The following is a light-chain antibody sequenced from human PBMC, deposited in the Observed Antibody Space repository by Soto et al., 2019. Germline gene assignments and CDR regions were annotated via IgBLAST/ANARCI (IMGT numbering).Light chain of an antibody. CDR1: QSVTSN. Sequence: EVVMTQSPATLSVSPGEGATLSCRASQSVTSNLGWYQQRPGQAPRLLIYGASTRATGVPARLSGSGSGTEFTLTITSLQSEDFEVYYCQQYSHWPRTFGQGTKVEVK. CDR2: GAS. CDR3: QQYSHWPRT. V-gene: IGKV3-15*01. J-gene: IGKJ1*01.